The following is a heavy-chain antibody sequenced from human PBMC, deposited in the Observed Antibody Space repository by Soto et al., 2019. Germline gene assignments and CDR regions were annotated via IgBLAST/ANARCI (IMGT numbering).Heavy chain of an antibody. J-gene: IGHJ4*02. D-gene: IGHD2-2*01. CDR3: AKSGGPPASLDVYFDY. Sequence: EVQLLESGGGMVQPGESLRLSCAASGFTFASYTMTWVRQAPGKGLEWVSTINSGGDTTYYSDSVKGRFTISRESPKNTLFLLMTSLRAEDTAVYYCAKSGGPPASLDVYFDYWGQGTLVTVSS. CDR2: INSGGDTT. CDR1: GFTFASYT. V-gene: IGHV3-23*01.